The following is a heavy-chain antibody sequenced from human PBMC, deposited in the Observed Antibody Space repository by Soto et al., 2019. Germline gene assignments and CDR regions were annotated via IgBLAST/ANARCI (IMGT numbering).Heavy chain of an antibody. J-gene: IGHJ4*02. CDR3: ARATTVTDY. CDR1: GFTFSDHY. V-gene: IGHV3-72*01. Sequence: EVQLVESGGGLVQPGGSLRLSCAASGFTFSDHYMDWVRQAPGKGLEWVGRTRNKANSHTTEYAASVKGRFTISREDSKNSLYLQMNSLKIEDTAVYYCARATTVTDYWGQGTLVTVSS. D-gene: IGHD4-17*01. CDR2: TRNKANSHTT.